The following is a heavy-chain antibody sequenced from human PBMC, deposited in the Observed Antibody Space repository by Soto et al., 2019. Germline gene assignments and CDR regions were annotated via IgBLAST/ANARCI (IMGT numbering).Heavy chain of an antibody. Sequence: ASVKVSCKASGNTFNSYYMHWVRQVPGQGLEWMGIINPSAGSTSYAQKFQGRITMTRDTSTSTVYMELSSLRSEGTAVYYCARDPLVVVPAAIGPIPRPPITRGDAFDIWGQGTMVTVSS. D-gene: IGHD2-2*02. CDR2: INPSAGST. CDR3: ARDPLVVVPAAIGPIPRPPITRGDAFDI. J-gene: IGHJ3*02. V-gene: IGHV1-46*02. CDR1: GNTFNSYY.